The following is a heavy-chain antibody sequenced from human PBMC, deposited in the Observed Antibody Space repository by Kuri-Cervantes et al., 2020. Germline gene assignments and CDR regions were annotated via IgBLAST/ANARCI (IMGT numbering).Heavy chain of an antibody. CDR1: GFTFSSYA. CDR2: ISYGGSNK. V-gene: IGHV3-30-3*01. Sequence: GGSLRLSCAASGFTFSSYAMHWVRQAPGKGLEWVAVISYGGSNKYYADSVKGRFTISRDNSKNTLYLQMNSLRAEDTAVYYCAGDSGYDSRGAFDYWGQGTLVTVSS. CDR3: AGDSGYDSRGAFDY. J-gene: IGHJ4*02. D-gene: IGHD3-22*01.